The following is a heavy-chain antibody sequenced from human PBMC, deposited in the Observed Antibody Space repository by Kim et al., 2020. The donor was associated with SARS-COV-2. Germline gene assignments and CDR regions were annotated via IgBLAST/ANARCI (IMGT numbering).Heavy chain of an antibody. CDR2: IWYDGSNK. V-gene: IGHV3-33*01. CDR1: GFTFSSYG. J-gene: IGHJ6*02. Sequence: GGSLRLSCAASGFTFSSYGMHWVRQAPGKGLEWVAVIWYDGSNKYYADSVKGRFTISRDNSKNTLYLQMNSLRAEDTAVYYCARDLRGFLEWFKYYYYGMDVWGQGTTVTVSS. D-gene: IGHD3-3*01. CDR3: ARDLRGFLEWFKYYYYGMDV.